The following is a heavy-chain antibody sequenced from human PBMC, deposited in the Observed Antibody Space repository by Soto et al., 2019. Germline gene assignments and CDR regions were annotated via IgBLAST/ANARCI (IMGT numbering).Heavy chain of an antibody. CDR3: AREGQWLVQGAVTHYYYYGVDV. Sequence: ASVKVSCKASGYTFTSYAMHWVRQAPGQRLEWMGWINAGNGNTKYSQKFQGRVTITRDTSASTAYMELSSLRSEDTAVYYCAREGQWLVQGAVTHYYYYGVDVWGQGTTVTVS. V-gene: IGHV1-3*01. CDR2: INAGNGNT. CDR1: GYTFTSYA. J-gene: IGHJ6*02. D-gene: IGHD6-19*01.